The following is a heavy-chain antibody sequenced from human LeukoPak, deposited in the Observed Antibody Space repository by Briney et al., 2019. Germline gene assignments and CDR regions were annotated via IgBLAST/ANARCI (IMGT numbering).Heavy chain of an antibody. V-gene: IGHV1-2*02. CDR3: ARNGRELEEFDY. CDR1: GYTFTGYY. CDR2: INPNSGGT. J-gene: IGHJ4*02. D-gene: IGHD1-26*01. Sequence: ASVKVSCKASGYTFTGYYMHWVRQPPGQGLEWMGWINPNSGGTNYAQKFQGRVTMTRDTSISTAYMELSRLRSDDTAVYNCARNGRELEEFDYWGQGTLVTVSS.